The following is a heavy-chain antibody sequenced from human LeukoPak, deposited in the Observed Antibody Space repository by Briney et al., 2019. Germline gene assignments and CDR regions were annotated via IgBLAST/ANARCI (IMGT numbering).Heavy chain of an antibody. V-gene: IGHV3-21*01. Sequence: GGSLRLSCAASGFTFSSYSMNSVRQAPGKGLEWVSSISSSSSYIYYADSVRGRFTISRDNAKNSLYLQMNSLRAEDTAVYYCARDQIRMIVVVTAIQPGVYYYYGMDVWGQGTTVTVSS. J-gene: IGHJ6*02. D-gene: IGHD2-21*02. CDR1: GFTFSSYS. CDR3: ARDQIRMIVVVTAIQPGVYYYYGMDV. CDR2: ISSSSSYI.